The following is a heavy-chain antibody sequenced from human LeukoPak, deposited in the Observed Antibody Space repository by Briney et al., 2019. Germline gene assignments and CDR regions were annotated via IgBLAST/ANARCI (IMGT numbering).Heavy chain of an antibody. V-gene: IGHV4-59*04. CDR3: ARGRPYSGGYHLDY. CDR1: GFTFNRCWMN. D-gene: IGHD1-26*01. J-gene: IGHJ4*02. Sequence: SGGSLRLSCAVSGFTFNRCWMNWVRQAPGKGLEWIGNIYYSGSTYYNPSLKSRVTMSVDTSKNQFFLKLNSVTAADTAVYYCARGRPYSGGYHLDYWGQGTLVTVSA. CDR2: IYYSGST.